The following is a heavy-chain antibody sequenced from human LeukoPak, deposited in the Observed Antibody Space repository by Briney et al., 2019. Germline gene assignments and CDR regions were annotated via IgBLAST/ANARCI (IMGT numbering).Heavy chain of an antibody. CDR2: ISSSSSYI. CDR3: ASERIGDHYYFDY. CDR1: GFTFSSYS. Sequence: GRSLRLSCAASGFTFSSYSMNWVRQAPGKGLEWVSTISSSSSYIYYADSVKGRFTTSRDNAKNSLYLQMNSLRAEDTAVYYCASERIGDHYYFDYWGQGTLVTVSS. D-gene: IGHD4-17*01. V-gene: IGHV3-21*01. J-gene: IGHJ4*02.